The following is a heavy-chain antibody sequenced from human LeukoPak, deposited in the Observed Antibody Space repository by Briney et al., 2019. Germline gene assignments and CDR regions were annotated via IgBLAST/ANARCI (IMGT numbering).Heavy chain of an antibody. Sequence: PGRSLRLSCAASGFTFSSYGMHWVRQAPGKGLEWVAVIWYDGSNKYYTDSVKGRFTISRDNSKNTLYLQMNSLRAEDTAVYYCARGLYSPDYWGQGTLVTVSS. D-gene: IGHD2-15*01. CDR3: ARGLYSPDY. J-gene: IGHJ4*02. CDR1: GFTFSSYG. V-gene: IGHV3-33*01. CDR2: IWYDGSNK.